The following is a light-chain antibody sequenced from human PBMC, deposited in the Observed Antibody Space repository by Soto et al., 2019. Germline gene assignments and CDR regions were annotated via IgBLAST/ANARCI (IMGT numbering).Light chain of an antibody. V-gene: IGKV3-15*01. CDR3: QQYNNCPSIT. J-gene: IGKJ5*01. Sequence: EIVITQSPPTLCLSPLDIATLSCRASQSVRSNLAWYQQKPGQAPRLLLYGASTRATGIPARFSGSGPGTEFTLTISSLQSEDFAVYYCQQYNNCPSITFGQGTRLEIK. CDR2: GAS. CDR1: QSVRSN.